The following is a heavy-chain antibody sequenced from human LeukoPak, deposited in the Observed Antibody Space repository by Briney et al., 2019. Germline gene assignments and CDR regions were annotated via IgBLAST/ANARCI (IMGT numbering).Heavy chain of an antibody. CDR2: IIPIFGTA. CDR3: ARGVVDTAILHGMDV. Sequence: SVKVSCKASGGTFSSYAISWVRRAPGQGLEWMGGIIPIFGTANYAQKFQGRVTITADESTSTAYMELSSLRSEDTAVYYCARGVVDTAILHGMDVWGQGTTVTVSS. J-gene: IGHJ6*02. CDR1: GGTFSSYA. V-gene: IGHV1-69*13. D-gene: IGHD5-18*01.